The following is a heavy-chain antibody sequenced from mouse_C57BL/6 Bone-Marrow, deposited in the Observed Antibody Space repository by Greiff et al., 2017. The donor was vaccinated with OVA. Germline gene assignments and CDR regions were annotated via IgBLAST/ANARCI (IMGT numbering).Heavy chain of an antibody. CDR2: IYPGNSDT. CDR3: TGDDDYDGWFAY. D-gene: IGHD2-4*01. J-gene: IGHJ3*01. Sequence: VQLQQSGTVLARPGASVKMSCKTSGYTFTSYWMHWVKQRPGQGLEWIGAIYPGNSDTSYNQKFKGKAKLTAVTSASTAYMELSSLTNEDSAVYYCTGDDDYDGWFAYWGQGTLVTVSA. CDR1: GYTFTSYW. V-gene: IGHV1-5*01.